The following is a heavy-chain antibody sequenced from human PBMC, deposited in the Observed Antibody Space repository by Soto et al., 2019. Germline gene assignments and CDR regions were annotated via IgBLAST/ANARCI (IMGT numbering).Heavy chain of an antibody. V-gene: IGHV5-51*01. Sequence: GESLKISCKASGYSFSSYWIVWVRQTPEIGLEWMGIIYPGDSNPRYSPSFQGQVTISADEAINTAYLQWNSLKASDTAMYYCARHDRDGGYSSGYYALDHWGQGTLVTVSS. J-gene: IGHJ4*02. CDR3: ARHDRDGGYSSGYYALDH. CDR1: GYSFSSYW. CDR2: IYPGDSNP. D-gene: IGHD3-22*01.